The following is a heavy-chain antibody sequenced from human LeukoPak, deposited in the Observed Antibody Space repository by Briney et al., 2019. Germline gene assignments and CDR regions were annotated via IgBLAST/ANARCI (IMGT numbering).Heavy chain of an antibody. Sequence: GGSLRLSCAASGFTLSNAWMSWVRQAPGKGLEWLGRIKTNTDGGTTDYAAAVRGRFTISRDDSKNTLYLQMDSLKTEDTAVYYCTTRPTYWGQGTLVTVSS. CDR2: IKTNTDGGTT. CDR3: TTRPTY. J-gene: IGHJ4*02. V-gene: IGHV3-15*01. CDR1: GFTLSNAW.